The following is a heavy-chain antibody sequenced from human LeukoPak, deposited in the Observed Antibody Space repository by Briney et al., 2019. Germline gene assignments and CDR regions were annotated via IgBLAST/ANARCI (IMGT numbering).Heavy chain of an antibody. CDR3: ASARRLFGVVRPWDAFDI. D-gene: IGHD3-3*01. V-gene: IGHV4-34*01. Sequence: SETLSLTCAVYGGSFSGYYWSWIRQPPGKGLEWIGEINHSGSTNYTPSLKSRVTISVDTSKNQFSLKLSSVTAADTAVYYCASARRLFGVVRPWDAFDIWGQGTMVTVSS. CDR1: GGSFSGYY. CDR2: INHSGST. J-gene: IGHJ3*02.